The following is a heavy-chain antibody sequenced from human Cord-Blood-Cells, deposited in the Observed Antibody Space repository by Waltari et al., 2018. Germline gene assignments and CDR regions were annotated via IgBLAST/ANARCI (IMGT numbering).Heavy chain of an antibody. CDR3: ARFSAQRVIRKGYCTNGVCPYFDY. D-gene: IGHD2-8*01. CDR2: IYYSGST. V-gene: IGHV4-61*01. Sequence: QVQLQESGPGLVKPSETLSLTCTVSGGSVSSGSYYWSWIRQPPGKGLEGIGYIYYSGSTNYNPSLKSRVTISVDTSKNQFSLKLSSVTAADTAVYYCARFSAQRVIRKGYCTNGVCPYFDYWGQGTLVTVSS. CDR1: GGSVSSGSYY. J-gene: IGHJ4*02.